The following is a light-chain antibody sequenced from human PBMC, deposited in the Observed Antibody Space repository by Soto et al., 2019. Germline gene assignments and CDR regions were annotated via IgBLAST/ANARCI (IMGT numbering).Light chain of an antibody. V-gene: IGLV1-44*01. J-gene: IGLJ2*01. CDR2: SNN. Sequence: VLTQPPSASGTPGQRVTISCSGSSSNIGSNTVNWYQQLPGTAPKLLIHSNNHRPSGVPDRFSGSKSGTSASLAISGLQSEDEADYYCAAWDDSLNGVVFGGGTKLTVL. CDR3: AAWDDSLNGVV. CDR1: SSNIGSNT.